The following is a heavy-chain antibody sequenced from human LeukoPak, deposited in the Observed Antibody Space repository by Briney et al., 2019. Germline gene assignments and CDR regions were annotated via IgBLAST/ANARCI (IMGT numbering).Heavy chain of an antibody. CDR1: GFTFSTYA. CDR3: ARDRLDYGDYMFDP. CDR2: MWYDGSNK. J-gene: IGHJ5*02. Sequence: GRSLRLSCAASGFTFSTYAMYWVRQAPGKGLEWVSIMWYDGSNKFYADSVKGRFTISRDNSKNTLYLQMNSLRAEDTAVYYCARDRLDYGDYMFDPWGQGTLVTVSS. V-gene: IGHV3-33*01. D-gene: IGHD4-17*01.